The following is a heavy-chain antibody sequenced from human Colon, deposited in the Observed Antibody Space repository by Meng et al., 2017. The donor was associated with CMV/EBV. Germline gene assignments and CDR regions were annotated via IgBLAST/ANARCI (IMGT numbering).Heavy chain of an antibody. CDR1: GYTFTSYD. D-gene: IGHD3-22*01. V-gene: IGHV1-8*03. Sequence: ASVQVSCSASGYTFTSYDINWVRQATGQGLEWMGWMNPNSGNTGYAQKFQGRVTITRNTSISTAYIELSSLRSEDTAVYYCARVRTYYYDSSPGADYGMDVWGQGTTVTVSS. CDR2: MNPNSGNT. J-gene: IGHJ6*02. CDR3: ARVRTYYYDSSPGADYGMDV.